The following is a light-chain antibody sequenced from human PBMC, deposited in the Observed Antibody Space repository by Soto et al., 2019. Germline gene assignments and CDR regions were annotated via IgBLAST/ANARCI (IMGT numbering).Light chain of an antibody. CDR3: EQSYSALLFT. J-gene: IGKJ3*01. CDR1: QDISNY. CDR2: GAS. V-gene: IGKV1-39*01. Sequence: IQLTQSPSSLSASVGDRVTITCRASQDISNYLAWYQQKPGKAPNLLIYGASSLERGVPSRFSGSGSGTDFTLTITSLQPEDFATYYCEQSYSALLFTFGPGTKVDI.